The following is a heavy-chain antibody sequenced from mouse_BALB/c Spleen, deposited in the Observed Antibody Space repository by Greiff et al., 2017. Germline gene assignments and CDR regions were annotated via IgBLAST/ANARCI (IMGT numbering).Heavy chain of an antibody. J-gene: IGHJ4*01. CDR1: GYTFTDYA. D-gene: IGHD2-14*01. V-gene: IGHV1S137*01. Sequence: QVQLQQSGAELVRPGVSVKISCKGSGYTFTDYAMHWVKQSHAKSLEWIGVISTYYGDASYNQKFKGKATMTVDKSSSTAYMELARLTSEDSAIYYCARGRRYDDYAMDYWGQGTSVTVSA. CDR3: ARGRRYDDYAMDY. CDR2: ISTYYGDA.